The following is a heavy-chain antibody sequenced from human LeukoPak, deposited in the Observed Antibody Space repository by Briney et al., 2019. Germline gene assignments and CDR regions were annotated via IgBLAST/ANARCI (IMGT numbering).Heavy chain of an antibody. CDR2: IFPGDSDT. CDR3: ARKRGYSYGDLDC. V-gene: IGHV5-51*01. J-gene: IGHJ4*02. D-gene: IGHD5-18*01. Sequence: GESLKISCKGSGYIFTNYWMGWVRQMPGKGLEWMGIIFPGDSDTRYSPSSQGQVTISADKSINTVYLQWSSLKASDTAMYYCARKRGYSYGDLDCWGQGTQVTVSS. CDR1: GYIFTNYW.